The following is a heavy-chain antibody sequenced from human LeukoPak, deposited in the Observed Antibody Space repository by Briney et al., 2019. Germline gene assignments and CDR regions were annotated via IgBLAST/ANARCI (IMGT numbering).Heavy chain of an antibody. CDR3: ARDDAVGRDGYNWDFDY. CDR2: ISAYNGNT. CDR1: GYTFTSYG. D-gene: IGHD5-24*01. V-gene: IGHV1-18*01. J-gene: IGHJ4*02. Sequence: AASVKVSCTASGYTFTSYGISWVRQAPGQGLEWMGWISAYNGNTNYAQKLQGRVTMTTDTSTSTAYMELSRLRSDDTAVYYCARDDAVGRDGYNWDFDYWGQGTLVTVSS.